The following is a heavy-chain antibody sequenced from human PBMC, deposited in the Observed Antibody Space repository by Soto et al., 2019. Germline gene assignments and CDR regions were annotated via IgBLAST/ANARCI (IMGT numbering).Heavy chain of an antibody. J-gene: IGHJ4*02. Sequence: GGSLRLSCAASGFTFSNAWMSWVRQAPGKGLEWVGRIKSKTDGGTTDYAAPVKGRFTISRDDSKNTLYLQMNSLKTEDTAVYYCTTVYDYIWGSYRSEYYFDYWGQGTLVTVSS. D-gene: IGHD3-16*02. CDR3: TTVYDYIWGSYRSEYYFDY. CDR1: GFTFSNAW. CDR2: IKSKTDGGTT. V-gene: IGHV3-15*01.